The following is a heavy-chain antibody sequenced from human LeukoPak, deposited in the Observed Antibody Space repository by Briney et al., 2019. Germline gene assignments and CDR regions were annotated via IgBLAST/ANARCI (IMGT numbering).Heavy chain of an antibody. Sequence: ASVKVSCKVSGYTHTELSMHWVRQAPGQGLEWMGWINPNSGGTNYAQKFQGRVTMTRDTSISTAYMELSRLRSDDTAVYYCARDWGDHTLGDYWGQGTLVTVSS. CDR1: GYTHTELS. J-gene: IGHJ4*02. D-gene: IGHD2-21*02. CDR2: INPNSGGT. CDR3: ARDWGDHTLGDY. V-gene: IGHV1-2*02.